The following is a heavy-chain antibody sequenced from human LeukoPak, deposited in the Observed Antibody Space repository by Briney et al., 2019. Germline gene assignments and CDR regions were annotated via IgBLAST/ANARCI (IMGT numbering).Heavy chain of an antibody. CDR1: GYTFSSYG. Sequence: PGASVKVSCKASGYTFSSYGISWVRQAPGKGLEWMASISANSGNTYYAEKLKGRVTITRDTSTNTVYLELKSLRADDTAVYYCATAPHCSGGRCRTLHNWFDPRGQGTLVTVSS. J-gene: IGHJ5*02. CDR3: ATAPHCSGGRCRTLHNWFDP. CDR2: ISANSGNT. V-gene: IGHV1-18*01. D-gene: IGHD2-15*01.